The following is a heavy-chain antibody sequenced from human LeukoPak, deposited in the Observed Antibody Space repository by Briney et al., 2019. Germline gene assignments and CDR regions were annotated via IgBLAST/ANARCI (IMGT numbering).Heavy chain of an antibody. CDR3: ARELGPEADVDAFDI. CDR2: INPDGRST. V-gene: IGHV1-46*01. CDR1: EDTFITYY. J-gene: IGHJ3*02. D-gene: IGHD3-16*01. Sequence: ASVNISCKASEDTFITYYIHWVRQAPGQGLEWMGIINPDGRSTNYAERFQDRLTVTRDTSTSTVYMELRSLRSEDTAMYYCARELGPEADVDAFDIWGQGTMVNVSS.